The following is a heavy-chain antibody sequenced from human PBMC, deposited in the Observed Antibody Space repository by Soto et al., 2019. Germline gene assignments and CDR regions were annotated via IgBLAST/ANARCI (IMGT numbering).Heavy chain of an antibody. V-gene: IGHV4-39*01. Sequence: QLQLQESGPGLVNPSETLSLTCGVSGGSISNSSYFWGWIRQPPGKALEWIGAISYSGCPYYTPSLKSRVAISVDTSKNLFSLRLSSVIAADTAVYYCARLALRYFDYWGHGTLVTVSS. J-gene: IGHJ4*01. D-gene: IGHD3-3*01. CDR3: ARLALRYFDY. CDR1: GGSISNSSYF. CDR2: ISYSGCP.